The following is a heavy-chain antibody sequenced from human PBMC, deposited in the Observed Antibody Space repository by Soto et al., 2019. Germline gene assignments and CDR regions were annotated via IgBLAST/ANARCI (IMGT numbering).Heavy chain of an antibody. J-gene: IGHJ3*01. D-gene: IGHD1-1*01. CDR3: VVSTLEPNDAFDV. Sequence: QVHLMQSGAEVEKPGASVTISCKASGFTFNRHYMNWVRQAPRQGLEWMGIINLGGATTIYAQKFQGRVTVTRDTSTSTVYIQLSILRADDTSVYYFVVSTLEPNDAFDVWGQGTLVTVSS. V-gene: IGHV1-46*02. CDR1: GFTFNRHY. CDR2: INLGGATT.